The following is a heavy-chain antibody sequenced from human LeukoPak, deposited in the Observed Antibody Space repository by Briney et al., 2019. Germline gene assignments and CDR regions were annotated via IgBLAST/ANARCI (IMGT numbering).Heavy chain of an antibody. V-gene: IGHV4-31*03. D-gene: IGHD2-15*01. CDR2: IYYSGST. J-gene: IGHJ6*03. Sequence: PSETLSLTCTVSGGSISSGGYCWSWIRQHPGKGLEWIGYIYYSGSTYYNPSLKSRVTISVDTSKNQFSLKLSSVTAADTAVYYCARGAAYYYYMDVWGKGTTVTVSS. CDR3: ARGAAYYYYMDV. CDR1: GGSISSGGYC.